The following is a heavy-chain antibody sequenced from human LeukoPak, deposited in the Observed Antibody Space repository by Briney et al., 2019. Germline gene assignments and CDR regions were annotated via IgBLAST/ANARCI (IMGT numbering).Heavy chain of an antibody. CDR3: ARRDEQGVFRGYNWFDP. J-gene: IGHJ5*02. D-gene: IGHD6-13*01. CDR1: GVSISSSSYY. CDR2: IYYSGST. V-gene: IGHV4-39*07. Sequence: SETLSLTGTGSGVSISSSSYYWGWIRQPPGKGLEWIGSIYYSGSTYYNPSLKSRVTISVDTSKNQFSLKLSSVTAAETAVYYCARRDEQGVFRGYNWFDPWGQGTLVTVSS.